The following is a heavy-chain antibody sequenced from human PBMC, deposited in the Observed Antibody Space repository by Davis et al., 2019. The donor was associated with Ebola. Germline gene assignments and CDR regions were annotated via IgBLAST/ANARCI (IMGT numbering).Heavy chain of an antibody. CDR3: ARWGIGYGDYRWVFDY. Sequence: PSETLSPTCAVSGGSISSSNWWSWVRQPPGKGLEWIGEIYHSGSTNYNPSLKSRVTISVDKSKNQFSLKLSSVTAADTAVYYCARWGIGYGDYRWVFDYWGQGTLVTVSS. V-gene: IGHV4-4*02. CDR2: IYHSGST. CDR1: GGSISSSNW. D-gene: IGHD4-17*01. J-gene: IGHJ4*02.